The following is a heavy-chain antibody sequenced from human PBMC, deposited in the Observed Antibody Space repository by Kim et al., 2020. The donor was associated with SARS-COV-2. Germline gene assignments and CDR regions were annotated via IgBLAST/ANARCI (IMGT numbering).Heavy chain of an antibody. Sequence: GGSLRLSCAASGFSFSNYDMNWVRQAPGKGLEWVSSISGGGVNIYYSDSVKGRFTISRDNSRSTLFLQMNSLRVEDTAVYYCAKADRTPLFGVANNQRYGMDVWGRGTTVVVSS. D-gene: IGHD3-3*01. CDR3: AKADRTPLFGVANNQRYGMDV. J-gene: IGHJ6*02. CDR2: ISGGGVNI. CDR1: GFSFSNYD. V-gene: IGHV3-23*01.